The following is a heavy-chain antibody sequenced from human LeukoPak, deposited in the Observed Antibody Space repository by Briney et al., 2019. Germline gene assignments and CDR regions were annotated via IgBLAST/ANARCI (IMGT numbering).Heavy chain of an antibody. D-gene: IGHD3-22*01. V-gene: IGHV3-21*01. CDR2: ISSSSSYI. CDR1: GFTFSSYR. CDR3: ARGTGHTYYYDSSGYYPDAFDI. Sequence: GGSLRLSCAASGFTFSSYRMNWVRQAPGKGLEWVSSISSSSSYIYYADSVKGRFTISRDNAKNSLYLQMNSLRAEDTAVYYCARGTGHTYYYDSSGYYPDAFDIWGQGTMVTVSS. J-gene: IGHJ3*02.